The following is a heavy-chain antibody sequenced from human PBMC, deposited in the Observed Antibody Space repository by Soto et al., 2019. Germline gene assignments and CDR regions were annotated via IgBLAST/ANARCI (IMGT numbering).Heavy chain of an antibody. D-gene: IGHD3-22*01. V-gene: IGHV5-10-1*01. J-gene: IGHJ6*02. CDR3: ARQVVIEYYYGMDV. CDR1: EYSFTSYW. Sequence: PGESLKISCKGSEYSFTSYWISWVRQMPGKGLEWMGRIDPSDSYTNYSPSFQGHVTISADKSISTAYLQWSSLKASDTAMYYCARQVVIEYYYGMDVWGQGTTVTVSS. CDR2: IDPSDSYT.